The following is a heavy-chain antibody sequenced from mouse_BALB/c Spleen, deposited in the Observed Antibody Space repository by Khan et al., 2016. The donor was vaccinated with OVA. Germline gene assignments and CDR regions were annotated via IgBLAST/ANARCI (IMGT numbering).Heavy chain of an antibody. V-gene: IGHV14-4*02. Sequence: VQLQQSGAELVRSGASVKLSRTSSGFNIQDYYMHWVKQRPEQGLEWIGWIDPENGDTEYAPKLQGKATMTADTSSNTAYLQLSSLTPEDTAVDYCSAFPYCYGRDWFAYWGQGTLVTVSA. J-gene: IGHJ3*01. CDR2: IDPENGDT. CDR1: GFNIQDYY. D-gene: IGHD1-1*01. CDR3: SAFPYCYGRDWFAY.